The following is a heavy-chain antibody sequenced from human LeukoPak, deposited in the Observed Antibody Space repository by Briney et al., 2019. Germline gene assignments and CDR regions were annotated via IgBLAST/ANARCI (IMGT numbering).Heavy chain of an antibody. D-gene: IGHD5-18*01. CDR1: GFTFSSYG. CDR3: AKTYSYGYLFDY. J-gene: IGHJ4*02. V-gene: IGHV3-30*02. CDR2: IWYDGSNK. Sequence: SGGSLRLSCAASGFTFSSYGMHWVRQAPGKGLEWVAVIWYDGSNKYYADSVKGRFTISRDNSKNTLYLQMNSLRAEDTAVYYCAKTYSYGYLFDYWGQGTLVTVSS.